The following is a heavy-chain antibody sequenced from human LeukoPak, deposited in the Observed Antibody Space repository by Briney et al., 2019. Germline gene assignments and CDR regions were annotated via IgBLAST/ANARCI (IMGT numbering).Heavy chain of an antibody. V-gene: IGHV3-23*01. CDR1: GFTFSNYA. D-gene: IGHD5-12*01. CDR3: AKDSGYDYMDS. Sequence: GGALRLSCAASGFTFSNYAMSWVRQAPGKGLEWVSSITGLGGSTFYADSVKGRFTFSRDNSKNMLYLEMNSLRAEDTAVYYCAKDSGYDYMDSWGEGTLVIVSS. J-gene: IGHJ4*02. CDR2: ITGLGGST.